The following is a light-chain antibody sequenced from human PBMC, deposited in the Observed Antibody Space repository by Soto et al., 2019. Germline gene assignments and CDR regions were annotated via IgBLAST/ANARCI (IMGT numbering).Light chain of an antibody. CDR1: TGAVTSGYY. J-gene: IGLJ2*01. CDR2: STT. V-gene: IGLV7-43*01. CDR3: LLYDDGARV. Sequence: QTVVTQEPSLTVSPGGTVTLTCASSTGAVTSGYYPNWFQQKPGQAPTSLIYSTTNRHSWTPARFSGSLLGGKAALTLSGVQPEDDAEYYCLLYDDGARVFGGGTKVTVL.